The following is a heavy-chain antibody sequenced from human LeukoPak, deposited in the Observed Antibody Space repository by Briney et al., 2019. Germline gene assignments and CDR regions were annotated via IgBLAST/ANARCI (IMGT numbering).Heavy chain of an antibody. D-gene: IGHD4-17*01. CDR1: GGSISSYY. CDR3: ARDSRSYGERSWYFDY. Sequence: SETLSLTCTVSGGSISSYYWSWIRRPPGKGLEWIGYIYYSGSTNYNPSLKSRVTISVDTSKNQFSLKLSSVTAADTAVYYCARDSRSYGERSWYFDYWGQGTLVTVSS. J-gene: IGHJ4*02. V-gene: IGHV4-59*01. CDR2: IYYSGST.